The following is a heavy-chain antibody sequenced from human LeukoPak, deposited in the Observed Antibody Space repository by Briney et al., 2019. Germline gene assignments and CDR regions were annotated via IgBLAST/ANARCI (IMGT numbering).Heavy chain of an antibody. CDR1: GFTFSSYW. CDR2: INSDGSST. Sequence: GGSLRLSCAASGFTFSSYWMHWVRQAPGKGLVWVSRINSDGSSTSYADSVKGRFTISRVNAKNSLYLQMNSLRAEDTAVYYCAELGITMIGGVWGKGTTVTISS. CDR3: AELGITMIGGV. J-gene: IGHJ6*04. V-gene: IGHV3-74*01. D-gene: IGHD3-10*02.